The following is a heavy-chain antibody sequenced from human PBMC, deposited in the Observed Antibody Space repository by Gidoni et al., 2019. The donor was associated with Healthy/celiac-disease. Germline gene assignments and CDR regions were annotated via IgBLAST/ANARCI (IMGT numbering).Heavy chain of an antibody. CDR1: GFTFRSYW. CDR2: IKQDGSEK. J-gene: IGHJ6*03. D-gene: IGHD3-10*01. V-gene: IGHV3-7*03. CDR3: ARDLRYYYGSGSYYKLDYYYYYMDV. Sequence: EVQLVESGGGLVQPGGSLRLSCAASGFTFRSYWMSWVRQAPGKGLEWVANIKQDGSEKYYVDSVKGRFTISRDNAKNSLYLQMNSLRAEDTAVYYCARDLRYYYGSGSYYKLDYYYYYMDVWGKGTTVTVSS.